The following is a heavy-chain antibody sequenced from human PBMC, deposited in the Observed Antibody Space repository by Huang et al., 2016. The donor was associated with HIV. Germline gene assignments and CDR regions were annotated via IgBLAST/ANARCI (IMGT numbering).Heavy chain of an antibody. CDR1: GDFISSTNYY. CDR3: ASQHIGAAATWF. Sequence: QLQLQESGPGQVKPSETLSLTCTVSGDFISSTNYYWGWIRQSPGKGLEWVGSVYQSGITNYNPSLKSRVTLSVDTSRNQFSLGLNSVTAADTAVYYCASQHIGAAATWFWGRGTQVAVSS. D-gene: IGHD6-13*01. V-gene: IGHV4-39*01. CDR2: VYQSGIT. J-gene: IGHJ4*02.